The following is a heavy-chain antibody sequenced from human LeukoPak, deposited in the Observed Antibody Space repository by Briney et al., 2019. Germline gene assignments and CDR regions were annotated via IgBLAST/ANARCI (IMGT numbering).Heavy chain of an antibody. CDR3: ARVLGYCSSTSCLQYYYYGMDV. CDR2: IYYSGST. J-gene: IGHJ6*02. D-gene: IGHD2-2*01. CDR1: GGSISSYY. V-gene: IGHV4-59*01. Sequence: SETLSLTCTVSGGSISSYYWSWIRQPPGKGLEWVGYIYYSGSTNYNPSLKSRVTISVDTSKNQFSLKLSSVTAADTAVYYCARVLGYCSSTSCLQYYYYGMDVWGQGTTVTVSS.